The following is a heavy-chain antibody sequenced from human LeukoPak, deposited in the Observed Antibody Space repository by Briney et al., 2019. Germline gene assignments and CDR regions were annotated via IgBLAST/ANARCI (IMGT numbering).Heavy chain of an antibody. V-gene: IGHV1-69*05. CDR1: GGTFSSYA. D-gene: IGHD1-1*01. J-gene: IGHJ3*02. Sequence: SVKVSCKASGGTFSSYAISWVRQAPGQGLEWMGGIIPIFATANYAQKFQGRVTITTDESTSTAYMELSSLRSEDTAVYYCAREWGGEDWKNVFDIWGQGTMVTVSS. CDR2: IIPIFATA. CDR3: AREWGGEDWKNVFDI.